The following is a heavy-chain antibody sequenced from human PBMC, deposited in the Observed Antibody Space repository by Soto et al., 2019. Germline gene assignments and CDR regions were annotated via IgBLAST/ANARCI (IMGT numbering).Heavy chain of an antibody. CDR1: GFTFSSYG. Sequence: GSLRLSCAASGFTFSSYGMHWVRQAPGKGLEWVALISYDGSDKDYADSVKGRFTISRDNSRNTLFLQMNSLRAEDTAVYYCARDYYKYYDSSGYYRSPAYWGQGTLVTVSS. V-gene: IGHV3-30*19. D-gene: IGHD3-22*01. CDR2: ISYDGSDK. CDR3: ARDYYKYYDSSGYYRSPAY. J-gene: IGHJ4*02.